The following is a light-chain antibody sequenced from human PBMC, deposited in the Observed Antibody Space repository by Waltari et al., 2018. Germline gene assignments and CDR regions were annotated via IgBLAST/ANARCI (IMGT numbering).Light chain of an antibody. CDR3: GSYTGSDTWV. CDR2: DVS. CDR1: SNDIVGYDH. J-gene: IGLJ3*02. Sequence: QSALTQPASVSGSPGQSIIISCTGTSNDIVGYDHVSWSQQHPGKAPKLIIYDVSDRPSGVSNRFSGSRSANTASLAIAGLQAEDEADYYCGSYTGSDTWVFGGGTKVTVL. V-gene: IGLV2-14*03.